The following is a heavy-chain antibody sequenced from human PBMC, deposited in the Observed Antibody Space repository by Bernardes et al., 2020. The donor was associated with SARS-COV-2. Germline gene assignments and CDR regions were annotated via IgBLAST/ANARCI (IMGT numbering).Heavy chain of an antibody. Sequence: ETLSLTCTVSGDPISSSHYYWAWIRQPPGWGLEWIGDIYYSGNTYYNASLKSRVTISVDTSKNQFSLNLSSVTAADTAVYYCARRMRWFDPWGQGTLVTVSS. J-gene: IGHJ5*02. CDR1: GDPISSSHYY. CDR2: IYYSGNT. CDR3: ARRMRWFDP. V-gene: IGHV4-39*01.